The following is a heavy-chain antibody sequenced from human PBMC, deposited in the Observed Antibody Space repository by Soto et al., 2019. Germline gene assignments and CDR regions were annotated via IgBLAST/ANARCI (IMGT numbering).Heavy chain of an antibody. CDR1: GGSVNSGTYY. D-gene: IGHD6-19*01. CDR3: ARERWDSRGRDGMDV. V-gene: IGHV4-61*01. Sequence: SETLSLTCTVSGGSVNSGTYYWSWIRQPPGKGLEWIGNIYYSESTNYNPSLRSRITISVDSSKNQFSLKLSSVTAADTAVYYCARERWDSRGRDGMDVWGQGTTVT. CDR2: IYYSEST. J-gene: IGHJ6*02.